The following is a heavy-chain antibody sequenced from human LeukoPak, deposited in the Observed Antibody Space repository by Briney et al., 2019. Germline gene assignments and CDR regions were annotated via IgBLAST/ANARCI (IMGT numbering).Heavy chain of an antibody. CDR2: IWYDGSNK. Sequence: PGGSLRLSCAASGFTFSSYGMHWVRQAPGKGLEWVAVIWYDGSNKYYADSVKGRFTISRDNSKNTLYLQMNSLRTEDTAVYYCARDHAGVRGVIRYYYGMDVWGQGTTVTVSS. J-gene: IGHJ6*02. D-gene: IGHD3-10*01. CDR1: GFTFSSYG. CDR3: ARDHAGVRGVIRYYYGMDV. V-gene: IGHV3-33*01.